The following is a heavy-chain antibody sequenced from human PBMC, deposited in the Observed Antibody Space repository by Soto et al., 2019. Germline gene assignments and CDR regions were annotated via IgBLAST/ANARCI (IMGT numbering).Heavy chain of an antibody. CDR1: GFTFSSYS. CDR3: ARDRIEWGFWSGYLDY. J-gene: IGHJ4*02. V-gene: IGHV3-48*02. CDR2: ISSSSSTI. Sequence: GGSLRLSCAASGFTFSSYSMNWVRQAPGKGLEWVSYISSSSSTIYYADSVKGRFTISRDNAKNSLYLQMNSLRDEDTAVYYCARDRIEWGFWSGYLDYWGQGTLVTVSS. D-gene: IGHD3-3*01.